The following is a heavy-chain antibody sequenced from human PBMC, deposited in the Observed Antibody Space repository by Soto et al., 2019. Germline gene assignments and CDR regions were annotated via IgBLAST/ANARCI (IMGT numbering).Heavy chain of an antibody. Sequence: SVKVSCKTSGGTLNDYSITWVRQAPGQGLEWMGQSIPTFGRANYAQKFQDRVTITADKTTSTVYIELSSLRSEDTAVYYCARESHDIEVVPVTVLSPFTWFDPWGQGTQVTVSS. CDR2: SIPTFGRA. J-gene: IGHJ5*02. D-gene: IGHD2-15*01. CDR3: ARESHDIEVVPVTVLSPFTWFDP. CDR1: GGTLNDYS. V-gene: IGHV1-69*06.